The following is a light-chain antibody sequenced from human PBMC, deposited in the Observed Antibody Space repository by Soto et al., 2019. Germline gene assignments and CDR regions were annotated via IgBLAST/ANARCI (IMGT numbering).Light chain of an antibody. Sequence: EIELTQYPGTLSVSPGERATLSCSASQSVSSKLAWYQQKPGQAPRLLFYGASTGATGIPARFSGSGSETEFTLSISSLQSEDFAVYYCQQYNNWPGTFGQGTKVDIK. CDR2: GAS. V-gene: IGKV3-15*01. CDR1: QSVSSK. J-gene: IGKJ1*01. CDR3: QQYNNWPGT.